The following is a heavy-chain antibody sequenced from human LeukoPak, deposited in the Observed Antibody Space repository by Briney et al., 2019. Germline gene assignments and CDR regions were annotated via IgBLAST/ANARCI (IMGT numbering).Heavy chain of an antibody. CDR3: ARDATRTGWFDP. Sequence: SQTLSLTYAISGGSVSSNGAAWNWIRQSPSRGLEWLGRTYYRSKWSTDYAVSVKSRITINSDTSKNQFSLQLNSMTPEDTAVYYCARDATRTGWFDPWGQGTLVTVSA. V-gene: IGHV6-1*01. D-gene: IGHD1-14*01. J-gene: IGHJ5*02. CDR1: GGSVSSNGAA. CDR2: TYYRSKWST.